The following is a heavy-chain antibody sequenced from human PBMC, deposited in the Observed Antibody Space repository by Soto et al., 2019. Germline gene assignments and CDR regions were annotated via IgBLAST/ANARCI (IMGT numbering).Heavy chain of an antibody. Sequence: SVKVSCKASGFTFTSSAVQWVRQTRGQRLEWIGWIVVGSGNTNYAQKFQERVTITRDMSTSTAYMELSSLRSEDTAENYCEAYCGGNCYSLRDYFDNWGRETLVTVSS. V-gene: IGHV1-58*01. J-gene: IGHJ4*02. CDR2: IVVGSGNT. CDR3: EAYCGGNCYSLRDYFDN. D-gene: IGHD2-21*02. CDR1: GFTFTSSA.